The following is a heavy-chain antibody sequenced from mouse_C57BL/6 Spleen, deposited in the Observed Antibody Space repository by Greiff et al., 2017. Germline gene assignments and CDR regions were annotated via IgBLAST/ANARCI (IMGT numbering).Heavy chain of an antibody. D-gene: IGHD1-1*01. V-gene: IGHV1-81*01. Sequence: QVQLQQSGAELARPGASVKLSCKASGYTFTSYGISWVKQRTGQGLEWIGEIYPRRGNTYYNEKFKGKATLTADKHYHTPYMELRSLTSEDSAVYFCAHYYGSSHWYFDVWGTGTAVTVSS. CDR2: IYPRRGNT. J-gene: IGHJ1*03. CDR3: AHYYGSSHWYFDV. CDR1: GYTFTSYG.